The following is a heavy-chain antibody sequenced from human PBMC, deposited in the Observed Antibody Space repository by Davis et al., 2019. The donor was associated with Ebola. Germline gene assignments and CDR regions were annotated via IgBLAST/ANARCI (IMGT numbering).Heavy chain of an antibody. J-gene: IGHJ6*02. CDR3: ARTLGYGSGSYYYYYGMDV. Sequence: MPSETLSLTCAVYGGSFSGYYWSWIRQPPGKGLEWIGEINHSGSTNYNPSLKSRVTISVDTSKNQFSLKLSSVTAAETAVYYCARTLGYGSGSYYYYYGMDVWGQGTTVTVSS. CDR1: GGSFSGYY. CDR2: INHSGST. D-gene: IGHD3-10*01. V-gene: IGHV4-34*01.